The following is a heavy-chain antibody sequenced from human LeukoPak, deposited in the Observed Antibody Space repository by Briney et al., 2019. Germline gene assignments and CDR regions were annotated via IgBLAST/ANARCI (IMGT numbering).Heavy chain of an antibody. CDR3: ARGGVYDFWSGYFDY. V-gene: IGHV4-61*02. D-gene: IGHD3-3*01. J-gene: IGHJ4*02. Sequence: SQTLYLTCTVSGGSISSGSYYWSWIRQPAGKGLEWIGRIYTSGSTNYNPSLKSRVTISVDTSKTQFSLKLSSVTAADTAVYYCARGGVYDFWSGYFDYWGQGTLVTVSS. CDR2: IYTSGST. CDR1: GGSISSGSYY.